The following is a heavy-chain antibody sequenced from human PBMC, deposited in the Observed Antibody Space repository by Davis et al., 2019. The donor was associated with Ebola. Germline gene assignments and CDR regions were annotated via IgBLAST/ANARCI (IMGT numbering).Heavy chain of an antibody. CDR1: GFTFSDYY. CDR3: AREVHPHDYYYGMDV. V-gene: IGHV3-11*01. CDR2: ISSSGSTI. J-gene: IGHJ6*02. Sequence: GESLKISCAASGFTFSDYYMSWIRQAPGKGLEWVSYISSSGSTIYYADSVKGRFTISRDNAKNSLYLQMNSLRAEDTAVYYCAREVHPHDYYYGMDVWGQGTTVTVSS.